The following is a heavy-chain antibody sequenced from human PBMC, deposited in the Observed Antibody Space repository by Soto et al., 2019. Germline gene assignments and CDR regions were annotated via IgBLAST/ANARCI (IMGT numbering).Heavy chain of an antibody. CDR3: ARGRGDTAMAWYY. CDR2: IYYSGST. D-gene: IGHD5-18*01. J-gene: IGHJ4*02. V-gene: IGHV4-59*01. CDR1: GGSISSYY. Sequence: QVQLQESGPGLVKPSETLSLTCTVSGGSISSYYWSWIRQSPGKGLEWIGYIYYSGSTKYNPSLKSRVTIPVDTSKNRFSLKLSSVTAADTAVYYCARGRGDTAMAWYYWGQGTLVTVSS.